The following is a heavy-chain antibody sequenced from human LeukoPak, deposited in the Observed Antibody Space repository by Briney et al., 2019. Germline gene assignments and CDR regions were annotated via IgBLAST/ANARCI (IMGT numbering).Heavy chain of an antibody. V-gene: IGHV4-39*01. Sequence: SETLSLTCTVSGVSISSSNSYWGWIRQPPGKGLEWTGSIYYSGNTYYNASLKSQVSISIDTSKNQFSLRLTSVTAADTAVYYCARQTGSGLFILPGGQGTLVTVSS. CDR2: IYYSGNT. D-gene: IGHD3/OR15-3a*01. CDR3: ARQTGSGLFILP. CDR1: GVSISSSNSY. J-gene: IGHJ4*02.